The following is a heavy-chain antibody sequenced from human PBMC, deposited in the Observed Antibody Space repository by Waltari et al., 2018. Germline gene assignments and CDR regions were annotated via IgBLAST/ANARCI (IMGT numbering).Heavy chain of an antibody. CDR3: ASGRGFGEFLDYYYYYGLDV. CDR2: VNHSGST. Sequence: QVQLQQWGTGLLKPSETLSLTCAVYGASFSGHYWSWIRQSPGKGLEWIGEVNHSGSTSYNPSLKTRVTISVDTSKNQFSLKVTSVTAADTAVYYCASGRGFGEFLDYYYYYGLDVWGQGATVTVSS. J-gene: IGHJ6*02. V-gene: IGHV4-34*01. D-gene: IGHD3-10*01. CDR1: GASFSGHY.